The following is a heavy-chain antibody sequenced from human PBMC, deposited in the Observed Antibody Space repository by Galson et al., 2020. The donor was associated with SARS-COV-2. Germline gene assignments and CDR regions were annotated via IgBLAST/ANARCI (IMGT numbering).Heavy chain of an antibody. D-gene: IGHD3-3*01. J-gene: IGHJ4*02. CDR3: SGSHEYGDSWSDH. CDR2: FYAGGRT. V-gene: IGHV4-4*08. CDR1: GASTNNYY. Sequence: SQTLSLTCSVSGASTNNYYWTWIRQPPGRGLEWIGYFYAGGRTIYNPSPDSRATISINTSKRQVSLTLTSVTAADTAVYYCSGSHEYGDSWSDHWGQGILVTVSS.